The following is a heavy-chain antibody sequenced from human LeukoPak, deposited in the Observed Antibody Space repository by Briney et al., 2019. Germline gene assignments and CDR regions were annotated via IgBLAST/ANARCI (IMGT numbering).Heavy chain of an antibody. J-gene: IGHJ5*02. CDR3: ARDHDYYDSSGHHNWFDP. V-gene: IGHV1-18*01. CDR1: GYTFTSYG. Sequence: ASVEVSCKASGYTFTSYGISWVRQAPGQGLEWMGWISAYNGNTNYAQKLQGRVTMTTDTSTSTAYMELRSLRSDDTAVYYCARDHDYYDSSGHHNWFDPWGQGTLVTVSS. CDR2: ISAYNGNT. D-gene: IGHD3-22*01.